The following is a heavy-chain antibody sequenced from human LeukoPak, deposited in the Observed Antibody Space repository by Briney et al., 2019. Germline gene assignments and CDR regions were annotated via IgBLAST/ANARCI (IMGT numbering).Heavy chain of an antibody. CDR1: GFTVSSNY. CDR3: ARCSIVATGGAFDY. CDR2: IYSGGST. V-gene: IGHV3-53*01. J-gene: IGHJ4*02. D-gene: IGHD5-12*01. Sequence: TGGSLRLSCAASGFTVSSNYMSWVRQAPGKGLEWVSVIYSGGSTYYADSVKGRFTISRDNSKNTLYLQMNSLRAEDTAVYYCARCSIVATGGAFDYWGQGTLVTVSS.